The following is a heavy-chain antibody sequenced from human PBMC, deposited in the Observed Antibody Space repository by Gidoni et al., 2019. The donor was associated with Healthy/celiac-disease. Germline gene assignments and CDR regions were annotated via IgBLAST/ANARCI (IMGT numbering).Heavy chain of an antibody. Sequence: QVQLQQWGAGLLKPSETLSLTCAVYGGSFSGYYWSWIRQPPGKGLEWIGETNHSGSTNYNPSLKSRVTISVDTSKNQFSLKLSSVTAADTAVYYCARYCSSTSCYYYYGMDVWGQGTTVTVSS. CDR3: ARYCSSTSCYYYYGMDV. J-gene: IGHJ6*02. V-gene: IGHV4-34*01. CDR2: TNHSGST. CDR1: GGSFSGYY. D-gene: IGHD2-2*01.